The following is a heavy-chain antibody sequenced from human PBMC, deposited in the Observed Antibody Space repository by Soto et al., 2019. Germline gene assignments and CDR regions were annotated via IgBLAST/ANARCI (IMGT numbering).Heavy chain of an antibody. CDR3: AREETYYYGSGIGGLDY. J-gene: IGHJ4*02. CDR1: GGTFSSYT. D-gene: IGHD3-10*01. Sequence: QVQLVQSGAEVKKPGSSVKVSRKASGGTFSSYTISWVRQAPGQGLEWMGRIIPILGIANYAQKFQGRVPITADKSTSTAYMELSSLRSEDTAVYYCAREETYYYGSGIGGLDYWGQGTLVTVSS. CDR2: IIPILGIA. V-gene: IGHV1-69*08.